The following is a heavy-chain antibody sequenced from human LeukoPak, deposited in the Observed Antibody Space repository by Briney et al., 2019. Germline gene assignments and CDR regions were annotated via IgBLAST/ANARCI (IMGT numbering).Heavy chain of an antibody. Sequence: SETLSLTCTISGASISSYYWSWIRQPPGKGLEWIGFIYYSGSTKYNPSLKSRVTISVDSSKNQFSLKMSSVTAAGTAVYYCARAPDIVATNFDYWGQGTLVTVSS. D-gene: IGHD5-12*01. CDR2: IYYSGST. J-gene: IGHJ4*02. CDR1: GASISSYY. CDR3: ARAPDIVATNFDY. V-gene: IGHV4-59*01.